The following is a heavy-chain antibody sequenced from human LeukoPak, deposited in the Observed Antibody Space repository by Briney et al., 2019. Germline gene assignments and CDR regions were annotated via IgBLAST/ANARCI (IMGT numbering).Heavy chain of an antibody. V-gene: IGHV4-4*08. Sequence: SETLSLTCTVSGASMSNHYWSWIRQSPGKGLEWIGYIYASETTNYNPSHSSRVTMSLDTSKNQFSLKLTSVTAADTALYYCASRPGGSTWYGVFDYWSRGTLVTVSS. D-gene: IGHD6-13*01. J-gene: IGHJ4*02. CDR2: IYASETT. CDR1: GASMSNHY. CDR3: ASRPGGSTWYGVFDY.